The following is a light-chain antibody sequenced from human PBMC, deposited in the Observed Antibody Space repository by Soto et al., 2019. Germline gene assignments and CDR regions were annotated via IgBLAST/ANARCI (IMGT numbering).Light chain of an antibody. CDR2: DAS. V-gene: IGKV1-5*01. CDR3: XXXNSYSPRT. Sequence: DIQMTQSPSTLSASVGDRVTITCRASQSISSWLAWYQQKPGKAPKLLIYDASSLESGVPSRFSGSGSGTEFTLTISSLQPDXXATYXXXXXNSYSPRTFGQGTKVEIK. J-gene: IGKJ1*01. CDR1: QSISSW.